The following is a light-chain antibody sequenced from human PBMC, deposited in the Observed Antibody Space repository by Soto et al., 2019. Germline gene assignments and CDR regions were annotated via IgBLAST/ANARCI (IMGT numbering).Light chain of an antibody. J-gene: IGKJ2*01. CDR1: QTITSY. Sequence: DIQMTQSPSSLSASVGDRVTITCRASQTITSYLNWYQQKPGKAPKLLIYAASSLQSGVPSRFSGSGSGTDFTLTISRLQPEDFATYYCQQSFSKFPYTFGQGTKVDIK. V-gene: IGKV1-39*01. CDR3: QQSFSKFPYT. CDR2: AAS.